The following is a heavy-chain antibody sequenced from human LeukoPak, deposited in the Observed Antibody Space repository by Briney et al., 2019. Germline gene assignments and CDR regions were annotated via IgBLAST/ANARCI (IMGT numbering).Heavy chain of an antibody. CDR3: ARWTSTTMVRGALSY. D-gene: IGHD3-10*01. Sequence: ASVKVSCKASGYTFTSYAMHWVRQAPGQRLEWMGWINAGNGNTKYSQKFQGRVTITRDTSASTAYMGLSSLRSEDTAVYYCARWTSTTMVRGALSYWGQGTLVTVSS. CDR2: INAGNGNT. V-gene: IGHV1-3*01. CDR1: GYTFTSYA. J-gene: IGHJ4*02.